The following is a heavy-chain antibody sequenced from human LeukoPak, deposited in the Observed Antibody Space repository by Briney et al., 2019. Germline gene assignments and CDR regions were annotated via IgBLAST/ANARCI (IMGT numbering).Heavy chain of an antibody. Sequence: HPGGSLRFSDASSVGTFSSYWMEWVRQAPGKGLRWFSRINSDGSSTSYADSVKGRFNISRDNAKNTLYLQMNSPRAEDTAVYYCARWDTVVSSSDAFDIWGQGTMVTVSS. CDR2: INSDGSST. J-gene: IGHJ3*02. V-gene: IGHV3-74*01. CDR1: VGTFSSYW. D-gene: IGHD4-23*01. CDR3: ARWDTVVSSSDAFDI.